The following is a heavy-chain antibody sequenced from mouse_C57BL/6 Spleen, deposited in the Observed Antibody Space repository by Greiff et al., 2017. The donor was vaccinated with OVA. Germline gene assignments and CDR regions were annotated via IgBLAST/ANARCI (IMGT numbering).Heavy chain of an antibody. CDR2: IYPRSGNT. CDR1: GYTFTSYG. Sequence: QVQLQESGAELARPGASVKLSCKASGYTFTSYGLSWVKQRTGQGLEWIGEIYPRSGNTYYNEKFKGKATLTADKSSSTAYMELRSLTSEDSAVYFCARRKPYYDYDYWGQGTTLTVSS. D-gene: IGHD2-4*01. CDR3: ARRKPYYDYDY. J-gene: IGHJ2*01. V-gene: IGHV1-81*01.